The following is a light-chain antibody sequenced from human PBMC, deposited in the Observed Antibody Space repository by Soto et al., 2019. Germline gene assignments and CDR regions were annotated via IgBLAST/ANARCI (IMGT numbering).Light chain of an antibody. J-gene: IGLJ2*01. CDR2: EVT. CDR3: SSYPGSSTLV. V-gene: IGLV2-14*01. CDR1: SGDVGGYSY. Sequence: QSALDQPASVSGSPGQSITISCTGSSGDVGGYSYVSWFQQHPGKAPKLMIYEVTNRPSGVSNRFSASKSGNTASLTISGLQAEDEADYYCSSYPGSSTLVFGGGTQLTVL.